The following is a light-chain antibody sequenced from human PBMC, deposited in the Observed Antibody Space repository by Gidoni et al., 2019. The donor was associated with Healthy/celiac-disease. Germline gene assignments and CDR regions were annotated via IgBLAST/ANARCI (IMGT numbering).Light chain of an antibody. Sequence: QSVLTQPPSVSAAPGQKVTISCSGSSSNIGNNYVSLYQQIPGTAPNLLIYENNKRPSGIPDRFSGSKSGTSATLGITGLQTGDEADYYCGTWDSSLSAVVFGGGTKLTVL. V-gene: IGLV1-51*02. J-gene: IGLJ2*01. CDR2: ENN. CDR3: GTWDSSLSAVV. CDR1: SSNIGNNY.